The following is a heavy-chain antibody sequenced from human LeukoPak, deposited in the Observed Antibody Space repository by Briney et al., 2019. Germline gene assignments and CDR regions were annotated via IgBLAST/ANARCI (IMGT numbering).Heavy chain of an antibody. CDR2: INHSGST. J-gene: IGHJ3*02. CDR3: ARAHQQLVLQGAFDI. CDR1: GGSFSGYY. D-gene: IGHD6-13*01. V-gene: IGHV4-34*01. Sequence: SETLSLTCAVYGGSFSGYYWSWIRQPPGKGLEWIGEINHSGSTNYNPSLKSRVTISVDTSKNQFSLKLSSVTAADTAVYYCARAHQQLVLQGAFDIWGQGTMVTVSS.